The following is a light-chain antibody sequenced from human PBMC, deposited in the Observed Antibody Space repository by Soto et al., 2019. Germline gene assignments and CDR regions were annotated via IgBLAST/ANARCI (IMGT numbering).Light chain of an antibody. Sequence: DIQMTQSPSSLSASVGDTVTITCRASQGIIDYLAWYQQRPGRVPRLLIYAASTLHTGVPSRFSGSGAGTDXXXXXXXXXXXXXXTYYCQKYDTAPQTFGPGTKVEIK. V-gene: IGKV1-27*01. CDR2: AAS. CDR1: QGIIDY. CDR3: QKYDTAPQT. J-gene: IGKJ1*01.